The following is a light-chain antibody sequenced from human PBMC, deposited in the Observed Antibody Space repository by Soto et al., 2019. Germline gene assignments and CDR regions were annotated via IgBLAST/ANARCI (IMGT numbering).Light chain of an antibody. J-gene: IGKJ5*01. CDR2: GAS. Sequence: EIVMTQSPATLSVSPVERATLSCRASQSVSSNLAWYQQKPGQAPRLLIYGASTRATGIPARFSGSGSGTEFTLTIRSLQSEDFAVYYCQQYNNWRLITFGQGTRREIK. CDR1: QSVSSN. V-gene: IGKV3-15*01. CDR3: QQYNNWRLIT.